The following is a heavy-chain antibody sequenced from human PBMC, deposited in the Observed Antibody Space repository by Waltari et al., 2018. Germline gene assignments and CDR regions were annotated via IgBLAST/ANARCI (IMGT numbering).Heavy chain of an antibody. CDR3: ARDGGSGWFRGYYFDY. D-gene: IGHD6-19*01. CDR2: INPSGGST. Sequence: QVQLVQSGAEVKKPGASVKVSCKASGYTFPSYYMHWVRQAPGQGLEWMGIINPSGGSTSYAQKFQGRVTMTRDTSTSTVYMELSSLRSEDTAVYYCARDGGSGWFRGYYFDYWGQGTLVTVSS. J-gene: IGHJ4*02. V-gene: IGHV1-46*01. CDR1: GYTFPSYY.